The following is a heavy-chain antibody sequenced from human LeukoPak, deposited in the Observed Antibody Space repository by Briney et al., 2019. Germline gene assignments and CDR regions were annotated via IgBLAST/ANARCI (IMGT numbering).Heavy chain of an antibody. CDR2: IYYSGST. V-gene: IGHV4-30-4*01. D-gene: IGHD2-21*02. CDR3: ARRMVTGYNWFDP. CDR1: GGSISSGDYY. J-gene: IGHJ5*02. Sequence: SQTLSRTCTVPGGSISSGDYYWSLIRQPPGKGPEWIGYIYYSGSTYYNPSLKSRVTISVDTSKNQFSLKLSSVTAADTAVYYCARRMVTGYNWFDPWGQGTLVTVSS.